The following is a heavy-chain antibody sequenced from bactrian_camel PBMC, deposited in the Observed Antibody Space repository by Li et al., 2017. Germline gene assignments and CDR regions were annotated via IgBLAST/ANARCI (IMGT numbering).Heavy chain of an antibody. J-gene: IGHJ4*01. CDR1: GITFSGYD. CDR2: IGVSDDA. Sequence: HVQLVESGGGLVQPGGSLRLSCAASGITFSGYDFYWVRQAPGKGLEWVSSIGVSDDAYYSHSVKGRFTISQDNAQNMLYLQMNSLTPEDTAKYYCAATGGLCNLDFLRRPTYQGRGTQVTVS. D-gene: IGHD4*01. V-gene: IGHV3S1*01.